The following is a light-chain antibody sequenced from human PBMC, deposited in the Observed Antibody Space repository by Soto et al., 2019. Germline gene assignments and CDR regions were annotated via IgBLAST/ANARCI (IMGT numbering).Light chain of an antibody. Sequence: DIQMTQSPSSLSASVGDRVTITCQASQDISNYLNWYQQKPGKAPKLLIYAASTLQSGVPSRFSGSGSGTEFTLTISSLQPVDVATYYCQRYDSAPLTFGGGTKVDIK. V-gene: IGKV1-27*01. CDR3: QRYDSAPLT. CDR1: QDISNY. J-gene: IGKJ4*01. CDR2: AAS.